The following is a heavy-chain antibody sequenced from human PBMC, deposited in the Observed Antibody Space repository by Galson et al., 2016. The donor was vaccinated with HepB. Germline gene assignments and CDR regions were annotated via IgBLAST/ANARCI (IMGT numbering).Heavy chain of an antibody. CDR3: ARDTVERYYYYYYMDV. V-gene: IGHV4-59*01. J-gene: IGHJ6*03. CDR2: IYYSGST. CDR1: GGSISSYY. Sequence: SETLSLTCTVSGGSISSYYWSWIRQPPGKGLEWIGYIYYSGSTKYNPSLKSRVTISVDTSKKQFSLKVSSVTAADTAVYYCARDTVERYYYYYYMDVWGKGTTVTVSS. D-gene: IGHD1-1*01.